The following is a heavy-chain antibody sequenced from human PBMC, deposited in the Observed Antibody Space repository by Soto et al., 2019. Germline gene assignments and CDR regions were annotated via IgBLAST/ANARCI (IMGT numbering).Heavy chain of an antibody. J-gene: IGHJ6*02. D-gene: IGHD3-10*01. V-gene: IGHV3-23*01. CDR1: GFTFSSYA. CDR3: ARVGRNDYGSGSYYPAPGMDV. CDR2: ISGSSGSTI. Sequence: EVQLLESGGGLVQPGGSLRLSCAASGFTFSSYAMTWVRQAPGKGLEWVSAISGSSGSTIYYADSVKGRFTISRDNAKNSLYLQMNSLRAEDTAVYYCARVGRNDYGSGSYYPAPGMDVWGQGTTVTVSS.